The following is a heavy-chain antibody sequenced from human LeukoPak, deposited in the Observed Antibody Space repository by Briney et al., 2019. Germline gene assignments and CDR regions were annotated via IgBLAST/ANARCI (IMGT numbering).Heavy chain of an antibody. CDR3: ATVVVPAAIGY. D-gene: IGHD2-2*01. Sequence: SVKVSCKASGGTFSSYTISWVRQAPGQGLEWMGRIIPILGIANYAQKLQGRVTITADKSTSTAYMELSSLRSEDTAVYYCATVVVPAAIGYWGQGTLVTVSS. V-gene: IGHV1-69*02. CDR1: GGTFSSYT. J-gene: IGHJ4*02. CDR2: IIPILGIA.